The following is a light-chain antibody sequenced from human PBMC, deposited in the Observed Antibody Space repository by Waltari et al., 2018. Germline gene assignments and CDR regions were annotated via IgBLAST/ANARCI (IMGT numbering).Light chain of an antibody. Sequence: QSALTQPPSASGSPGQSVAISCTGTSSDIGRYDLVSWYQQHPGKAPNLIFSEVNKRPSGVPDRFSGAKSGNTASLTVSGLQAEDEADYYCSSHGGSDKFYVFGTGTKVTVL. CDR3: SSHGGSDKFYV. J-gene: IGLJ1*01. V-gene: IGLV2-8*01. CDR2: EVN. CDR1: SSDIGRYDL.